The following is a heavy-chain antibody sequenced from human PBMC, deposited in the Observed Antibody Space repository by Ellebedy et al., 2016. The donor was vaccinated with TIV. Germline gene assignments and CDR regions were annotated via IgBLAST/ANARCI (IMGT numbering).Heavy chain of an antibody. D-gene: IGHD2-15*01. V-gene: IGHV3-23*01. CDR3: AKDHVASATLLDY. CDR1: GVTLSTYD. Sequence: PGGSLRLSCAASGVTLSTYDMSCVRQATGKGMEWVSAISGDGDSTYYRDSVRGRFTISRDNSKNTLYLQMNSLRAEDTAVYYCAKDHVASATLLDYWGQGTLVTVSS. J-gene: IGHJ4*02. CDR2: ISGDGDST.